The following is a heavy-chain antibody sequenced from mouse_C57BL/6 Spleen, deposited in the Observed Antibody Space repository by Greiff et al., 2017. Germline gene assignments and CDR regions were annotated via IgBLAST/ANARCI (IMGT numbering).Heavy chain of an antibody. V-gene: IGHV1-4*01. CDR1: GYTFTSYT. CDR3: ARKGDGSPLDY. Sequence: QVQLKQSGAELARPGASVKMSCKASGYTFTSYTMHWVKQRPGQGLEWIGYINPSSGYTKYNQKFKDKATLTADKSSSTAYMQLNSLTSEDSAVYYCARKGDGSPLDYWGQGTTLTVSS. J-gene: IGHJ2*01. D-gene: IGHD1-1*01. CDR2: INPSSGYT.